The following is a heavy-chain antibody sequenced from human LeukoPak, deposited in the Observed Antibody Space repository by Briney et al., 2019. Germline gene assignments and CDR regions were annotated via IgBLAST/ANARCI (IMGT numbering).Heavy chain of an antibody. CDR2: INPSGGST. V-gene: IGHV1-46*01. CDR3: ARGSSGQPLRG. CDR1: GDTCTSDD. Sequence: SVKVSWRACGDTCTSDDLDGGRQAPGQGHEWMGIINPSGGSTSYAQKFQGRVTMTRDMSTSTVYMELSSLRSEDTAVYYCARGSSGQPLRGWGQGTLVTVSS. D-gene: IGHD3-22*01. J-gene: IGHJ4*02.